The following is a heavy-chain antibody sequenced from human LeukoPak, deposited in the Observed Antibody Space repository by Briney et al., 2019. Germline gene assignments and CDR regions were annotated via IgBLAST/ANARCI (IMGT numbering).Heavy chain of an antibody. J-gene: IGHJ5*02. CDR3: ARGEYYGWGRFYNWLDP. CDR2: TYYRSKLYN. CDR1: GVTVSSNSIA. Sequence: SQTLSLTCALSGVTVSSNSIAWTWLTHTPSRGLEWLVSTYYRSKLYNDYAVFVKSRITINPAKSKNQFSLQLKSVTPKDTAVYYCARGEYYGWGRFYNWLDPWGQGSLVTVSS. V-gene: IGHV6-1*01. D-gene: IGHD3-10*01.